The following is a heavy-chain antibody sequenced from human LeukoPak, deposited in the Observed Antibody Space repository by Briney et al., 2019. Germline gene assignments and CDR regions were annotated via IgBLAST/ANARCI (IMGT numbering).Heavy chain of an antibody. D-gene: IGHD6-19*01. J-gene: IGHJ4*02. CDR3: ARPTSTAVAGTFFDY. CDR1: GGSFSGYY. CDR2: INHSGST. Sequence: TSETLSLTCAVYGGSFSGYYWSWIRQPPGKGLEWIGEINHSGSTNYNPSLKSRVTISVDTSKNQFSLKLSSVTAADTAVYYCARPTSTAVAGTFFDYWGQGTLVTVSS. V-gene: IGHV4-34*01.